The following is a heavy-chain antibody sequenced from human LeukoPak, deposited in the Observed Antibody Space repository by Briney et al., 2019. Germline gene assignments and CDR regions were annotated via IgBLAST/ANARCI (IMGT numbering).Heavy chain of an antibody. Sequence: SETLSLTCAVYGGSFSGYYWSWIRQPPGKGLEWIGEINHSGSTNYNPSLKSQVTISVDTSKNQFSLKLSSVTAADTAVYYCARGPSSMTTVTTNGAFDIWGQGTMVTVSS. CDR3: ARGPSSMTTVTTNGAFDI. D-gene: IGHD4-17*01. J-gene: IGHJ3*02. CDR2: INHSGST. V-gene: IGHV4-34*01. CDR1: GGSFSGYY.